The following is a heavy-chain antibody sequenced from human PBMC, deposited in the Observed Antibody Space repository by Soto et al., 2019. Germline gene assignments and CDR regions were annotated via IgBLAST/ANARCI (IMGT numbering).Heavy chain of an antibody. CDR3: ARDLVQIKEYYYDSSGYPDY. V-gene: IGHV1-3*01. CDR2: INAGNGNT. D-gene: IGHD3-22*01. Sequence: ASVKVSCKASGYTFTSYAMHWVRQAPGQRLEWMGWINAGNGNTKYSQKFQGRVTITRDTSASTAYMELSSLRSEDTAVYYCARDLVQIKEYYYDSSGYPDYWGQGTLVTVSS. CDR1: GYTFTSYA. J-gene: IGHJ4*02.